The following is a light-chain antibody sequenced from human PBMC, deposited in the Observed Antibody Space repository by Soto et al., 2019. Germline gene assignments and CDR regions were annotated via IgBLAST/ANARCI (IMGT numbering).Light chain of an antibody. CDR1: QSVSSY. CDR2: DAS. Sequence: EIVLTQSPATLSLSPGERATLSCRASQSVSSYLAWYQQKPGQAPRLLIYDASNRATGIPARFSGSGSGTDFTLTISSLEPEDFAVDYCQQRSNWPPRFTFGPGPKVDIK. CDR3: QQRSNWPPRFT. V-gene: IGKV3-11*01. J-gene: IGKJ3*01.